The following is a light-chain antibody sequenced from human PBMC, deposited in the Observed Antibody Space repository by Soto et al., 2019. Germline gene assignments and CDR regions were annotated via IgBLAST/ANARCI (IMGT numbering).Light chain of an antibody. CDR1: QSVINSY. V-gene: IGKV3-20*01. CDR3: QQYGSSPPIT. J-gene: IGKJ5*01. Sequence: EVVLTQSPGTLSLSSGGRATLSCRASQSVINSYLAWYQQKPGQAPRLLLYGASSRATGIPDRFSGSGSGTDFTLTISRLEPEDFAVYYCQQYGSSPPITFGQGTRLEIK. CDR2: GAS.